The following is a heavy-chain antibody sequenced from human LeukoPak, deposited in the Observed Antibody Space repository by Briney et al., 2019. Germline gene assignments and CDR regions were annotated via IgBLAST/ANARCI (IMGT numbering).Heavy chain of an antibody. CDR1: GFTVSSNY. CDR2: IYSGGST. CDR3: ASGSYYNDAFDI. Sequence: GGSLRLSCAAFGFTVSSNYMSWVRQAPGKGLEWVSVIYSGGSTYYADSVKGRFIISRDNSKDTLYLQMNSLRAEDTAVYYCASGSYYNDAFDIWGQGTMVTVSS. V-gene: IGHV3-66*01. J-gene: IGHJ3*02. D-gene: IGHD3-10*01.